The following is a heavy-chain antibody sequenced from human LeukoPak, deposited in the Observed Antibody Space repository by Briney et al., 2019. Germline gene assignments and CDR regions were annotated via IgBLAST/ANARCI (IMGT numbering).Heavy chain of an antibody. D-gene: IGHD3-3*02. Sequence: GGSLRLSCAASQFTFSNYAFHWVRQAPGKGLEWVALITYDGGKKDYADSVKGRFTISRDNSRDTLYLQMNSLTGDDTAVYYCVRNRNLKMTSTGILGNWGLGTLVIVSS. CDR1: QFTFSNYA. CDR3: VRNRNLKMTSTGILGN. CDR2: ITYDGGKK. V-gene: IGHV3-30*04. J-gene: IGHJ4*02.